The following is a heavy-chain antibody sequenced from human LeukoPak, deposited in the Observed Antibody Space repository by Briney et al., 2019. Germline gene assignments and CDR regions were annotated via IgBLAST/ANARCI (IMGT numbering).Heavy chain of an antibody. D-gene: IGHD3-22*01. CDR1: GYTFTGYY. Sequence: ASVKVSCKASGYTFTGYYMHWVRQAPGQGLEWMGWINPNSGGTNYAQKFQGRVTMTRDTSISTAYMELRSLRSDDTAVYYCARLYYDSSGYQVDYWGQGTLVTVSS. CDR2: INPNSGGT. CDR3: ARLYYDSSGYQVDY. V-gene: IGHV1-2*02. J-gene: IGHJ4*02.